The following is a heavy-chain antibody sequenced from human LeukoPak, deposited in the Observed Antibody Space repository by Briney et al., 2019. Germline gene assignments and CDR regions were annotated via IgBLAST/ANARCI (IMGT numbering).Heavy chain of an antibody. D-gene: IGHD3-9*01. CDR1: GYSISSGYY. CDR3: ARENYDILTGSFDY. Sequence: SETLSLTCAVSGYSISSGYYWGWIRQPPGQGLAWIGSIYHSGSTYYNPSLKSRVTISVDTSKNQFSLKLSSVTAADTAVYYCARENYDILTGSFDYWGQGTLVTVSS. V-gene: IGHV4-38-2*02. J-gene: IGHJ4*02. CDR2: IYHSGST.